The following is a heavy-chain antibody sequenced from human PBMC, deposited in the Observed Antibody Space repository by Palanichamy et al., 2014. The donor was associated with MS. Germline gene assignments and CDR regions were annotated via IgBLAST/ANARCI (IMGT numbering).Heavy chain of an antibody. Sequence: QVQLRESGPGLVKPSETLSLTCNVSGVSINDYYWTWIRQTPEKGLEWIGSFYFSGSPNYNPSLTGRVTMSIDTSKNQFSLRLTSVTAADTAIYYCARCLPGQWTGPEDYWGQGTLVTVSS. CDR3: ARCLPGQWTGPEDY. D-gene: IGHD1-14*01. CDR2: FYFSGSP. V-gene: IGHV4-59*01. J-gene: IGHJ4*02. CDR1: GVSINDYY.